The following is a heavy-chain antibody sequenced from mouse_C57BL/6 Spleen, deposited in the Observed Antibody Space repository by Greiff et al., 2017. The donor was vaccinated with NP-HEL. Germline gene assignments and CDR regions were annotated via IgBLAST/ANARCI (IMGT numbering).Heavy chain of an antibody. Sequence: EVQRQQSGPERVKPGASVKMSCKASGYTFTDYNMHWVKQSHGKSLEWIGYINPNNGGTSYNQKFKGKATLTVNKSSSTAYMELRSLTSEDSAVYYCAESNYYFDYWGQGTTLTVSS. CDR1: GYTFTDYN. D-gene: IGHD2-5*01. V-gene: IGHV1-22*01. J-gene: IGHJ2*01. CDR2: INPNNGGT. CDR3: AESNYYFDY.